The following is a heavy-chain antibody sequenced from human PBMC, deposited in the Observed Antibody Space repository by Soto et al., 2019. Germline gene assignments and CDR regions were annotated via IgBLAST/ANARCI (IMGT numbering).Heavy chain of an antibody. V-gene: IGHV4-59*01. CDR2: IHNSGTS. CDR3: ARDFYDSVGYTWFDS. Sequence: SETLSLTCTVSGGTSTSYYWCWIRQAPGKGLEWIGHIHNSGTSTHNPSLNGRVTISIDMSKKQFSLKLTSLTSADTAVYYCARDFYDSVGYTWFDSWSQGTLVTVSS. J-gene: IGHJ5*01. D-gene: IGHD3-22*01. CDR1: GGTSTSYY.